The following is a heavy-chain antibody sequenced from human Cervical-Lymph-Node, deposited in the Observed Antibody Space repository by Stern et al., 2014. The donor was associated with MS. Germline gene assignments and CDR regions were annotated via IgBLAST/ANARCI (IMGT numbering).Heavy chain of an antibody. CDR1: GGSISSGDYY. V-gene: IGHV4-31*01. D-gene: IGHD3-22*01. J-gene: IGHJ4*02. CDR2: IYYSGST. Sequence: QVKLQESGPGLVKSSQTLSLTCTVSGGSISSGDYYWTWIRQLPGKGLEWIGYIYYSGSTYYNPSLMSLVSISVDTSKNQFSLRLSSVTAADTAVYYCARRSSGYFDSWGQGTLVTVSS. CDR3: ARRSSGYFDS.